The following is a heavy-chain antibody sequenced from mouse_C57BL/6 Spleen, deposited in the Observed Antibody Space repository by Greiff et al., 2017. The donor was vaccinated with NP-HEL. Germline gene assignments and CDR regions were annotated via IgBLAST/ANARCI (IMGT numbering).Heavy chain of an antibody. CDR3: ARRDYDYDENYYAMDY. CDR2: IYPRSGNT. Sequence: QVQLKESGAELARPGASVKLSCKASGYTFTSYGISWVKQRTGQGLEWIGEIYPRSGNTYYNEKFKGKATLTADKSSSTAYMELRSLTSEDSAVYFCARRDYDYDENYYAMDYWGQGTSVTVSS. D-gene: IGHD2-4*01. J-gene: IGHJ4*01. CDR1: GYTFTSYG. V-gene: IGHV1-81*01.